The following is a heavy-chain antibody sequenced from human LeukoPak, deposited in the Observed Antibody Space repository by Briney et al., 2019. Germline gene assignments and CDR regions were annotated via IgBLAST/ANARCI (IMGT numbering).Heavy chain of an antibody. CDR2: INHSGST. V-gene: IGHV4-39*07. D-gene: IGHD4-11*01. Sequence: SETLSLTCTVSGGSISSSSYYWSWIRQPPGKGLEWIGEINHSGSTNYNPSLKSRVTISVDTSKNQFSLKLSSVTAADTAVYYCARGLSTRSVNWGQGTLVTVSS. J-gene: IGHJ4*02. CDR3: ARGLSTRSVN. CDR1: GGSISSSSYY.